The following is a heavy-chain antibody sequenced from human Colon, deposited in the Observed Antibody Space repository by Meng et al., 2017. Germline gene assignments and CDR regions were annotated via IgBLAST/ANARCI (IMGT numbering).Heavy chain of an antibody. Sequence: QVQLVQSGAEVKKPGAPAQVSCKASVHTFTSSSMQWVRQAPVQGLQWLGWINVVNDNTIHSQKFENRLTITRDTSASTFYMELSSLTAEDTAVYYCARYGSPRGDQWGQGTLVTVSS. CDR1: VHTFTSSS. V-gene: IGHV1-3*01. CDR2: INVVNDNT. D-gene: IGHD3-10*01. J-gene: IGHJ5*02. CDR3: ARYGSPRGDQ.